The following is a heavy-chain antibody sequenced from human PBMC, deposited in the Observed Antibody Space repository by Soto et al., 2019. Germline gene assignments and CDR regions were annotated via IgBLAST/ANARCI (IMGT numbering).Heavy chain of an antibody. CDR2: IYKSTTT. V-gene: IGHV4-30-4*01. Sequence: SETLSLTCSVSGDSISTVDYFWAWIRQPPGQALEYIGYIYKSTTTYYNPSFEGRVAISLDTSKSQFSLTVTSATAADTAVYFCARGRYCLTGRCFPNWFDSWGQGTLVTVSS. CDR1: GDSISTVDYF. J-gene: IGHJ5*01. D-gene: IGHD2-15*01. CDR3: ARGRYCLTGRCFPNWFDS.